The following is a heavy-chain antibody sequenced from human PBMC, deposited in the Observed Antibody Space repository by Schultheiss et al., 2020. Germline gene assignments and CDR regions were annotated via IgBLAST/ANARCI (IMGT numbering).Heavy chain of an antibody. CDR1: GGTFSSYA. V-gene: IGHV1-8*02. CDR3: ARRAYSGYDSHFDY. CDR2: MNPNSGNT. D-gene: IGHD5-12*01. Sequence: ASVKVSCKASGGTFSSYAISWVRQAPGQGLEWMGWMNPNSGNTGYAQKFQGRVTMTRNTSISTAYMELRSLRSDDTAVYYCARRAYSGYDSHFDYWGQGTLVTVSS. J-gene: IGHJ4*02.